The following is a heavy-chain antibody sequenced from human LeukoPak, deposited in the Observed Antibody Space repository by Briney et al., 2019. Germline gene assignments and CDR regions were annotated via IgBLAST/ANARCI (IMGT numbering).Heavy chain of an antibody. D-gene: IGHD1-7*01. CDR3: ARVRSRTFDY. J-gene: IGHJ4*02. V-gene: IGHV4-59*11. CDR2: IYYSGST. CDR1: GGSIRSHY. Sequence: PSETLSLTCTVSGGSIRSHYWSWIRQPPGKGLEWIGYIYYSGSTNYNPSLKSRVTISVDTSKNHFSLKLSSVTAADTAVYYCARVRSRTFDYWGQGTLVTVSS.